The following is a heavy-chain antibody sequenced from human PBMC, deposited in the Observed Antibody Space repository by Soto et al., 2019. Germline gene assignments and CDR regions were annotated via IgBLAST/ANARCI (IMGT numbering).Heavy chain of an antibody. CDR2: INAGNGNT. J-gene: IGHJ5*02. CDR3: ARGDRYCTNGVCWTDNWFDP. D-gene: IGHD2-8*01. CDR1: GYTFTSYA. Sequence: ASVKVSCKXSGYTFTSYAMHWVRQAPGQRLEWMGWINAGNGNTKYSQKFQGRVTITRDTSASTAYMELSSLRSEDTAVYYCARGDRYCTNGVCWTDNWFDPWGQGTLVTVSS. V-gene: IGHV1-3*01.